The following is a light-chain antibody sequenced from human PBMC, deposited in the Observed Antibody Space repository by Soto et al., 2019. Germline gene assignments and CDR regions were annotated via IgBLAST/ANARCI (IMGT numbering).Light chain of an antibody. Sequence: ELVLTPSPATLSLSPGARAPLSCRASQSVSSNLAWYQQKPGQAPRLLIYGASTRATGIPARFSGSGSGTEFTLTISSLQSEEFAVYYCQQYNNWPLTVGQGTKVDIK. CDR1: QSVSSN. J-gene: IGKJ1*01. V-gene: IGKV3-15*01. CDR2: GAS. CDR3: QQYNNWPLT.